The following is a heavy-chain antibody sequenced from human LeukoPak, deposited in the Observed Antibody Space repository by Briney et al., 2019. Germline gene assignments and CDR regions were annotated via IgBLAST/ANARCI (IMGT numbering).Heavy chain of an antibody. Sequence: QTGGSLRLSCAASGFTFSSYEMNWVRQAPGKGLEWVSYISSSSSTIYYADSVKGRFTISRDNAKKSLYLQMNSLRAEDTVVYYCARAGRYQYDSSGYYYDAFDIWGQGTMVTVSS. J-gene: IGHJ3*02. CDR3: ARAGRYQYDSSGYYYDAFDI. V-gene: IGHV3-48*01. D-gene: IGHD3-22*01. CDR2: ISSSSSTI. CDR1: GFTFSSYE.